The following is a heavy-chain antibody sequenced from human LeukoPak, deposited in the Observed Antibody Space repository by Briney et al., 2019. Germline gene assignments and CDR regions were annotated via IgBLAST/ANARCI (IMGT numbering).Heavy chain of an antibody. CDR3: ARVSRFVATLKDYFIV. Sequence: ASVKVSCKASGYTFSDYYIHCVRQAPGQGPEWMGWSNPKTGDAEYAQKFHGRFTMTTDTSVNTAYLEVSGLRFDDTAVYFCARVSRFVATLKDYFIVWGQGTLVFVSS. CDR2: SNPKTGDA. CDR1: GYTFSDYY. J-gene: IGHJ4*02. V-gene: IGHV1-2*02. D-gene: IGHD2/OR15-2a*01.